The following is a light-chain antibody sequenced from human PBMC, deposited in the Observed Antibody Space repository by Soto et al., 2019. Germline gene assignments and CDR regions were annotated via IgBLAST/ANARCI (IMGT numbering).Light chain of an antibody. V-gene: IGKV3-20*01. CDR3: QQYGTSEII. Sequence: EIVLTQSPGTLSLSPGERATLSCRASQSVSGSYLAWYQQKPGQAPRLLIYGASSRATGIPDRFSGSGSGTDFTLTISRLETEDFAVFYCQQYGTSEIIFGQGTRLEI. J-gene: IGKJ5*01. CDR2: GAS. CDR1: QSVSGSY.